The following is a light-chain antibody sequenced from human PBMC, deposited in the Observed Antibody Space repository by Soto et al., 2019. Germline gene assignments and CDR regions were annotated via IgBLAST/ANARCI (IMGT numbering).Light chain of an antibody. CDR2: EVS. J-gene: IGLJ1*01. CDR3: SSYAGSNNYV. CDR1: SSDVGAYNY. V-gene: IGLV2-8*01. Sequence: QSALTQPPSASGSPGQSVTISCTGTSSDVGAYNYLSWYQQHPGKAPKLMIYEVSKRPSGVPDRFSGSKSGNTASLTVSGLQGEDEADYYCSSYAGSNNYVFGTGTKLTVL.